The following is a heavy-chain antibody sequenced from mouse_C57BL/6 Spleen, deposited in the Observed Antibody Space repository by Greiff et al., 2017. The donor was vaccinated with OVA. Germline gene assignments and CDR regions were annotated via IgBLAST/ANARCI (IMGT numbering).Heavy chain of an antibody. V-gene: IGHV1-52*01. CDR1: GYTFTSYW. CDR2: IDPSDSET. CDR3: ARSLLFHYYAMDY. Sequence: QVQLQQPGAELVRPGSSVKLSCKASGYTFTSYWMHWVKQRPIQGLEWIGTIDPSDSETHYNQKFKDKATLTVDKSSSTAYMQLSRLTSEDSAVYYCARSLLFHYYAMDYWSQGTSGTVSS. J-gene: IGHJ4*01. D-gene: IGHD1-1*01.